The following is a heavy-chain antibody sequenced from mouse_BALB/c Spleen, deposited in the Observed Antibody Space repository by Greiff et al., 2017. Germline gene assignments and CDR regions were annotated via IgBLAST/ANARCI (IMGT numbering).Heavy chain of an antibody. CDR1: GFTFSSYA. Sequence: EVQLVESGGGLVKPGGSLKLSCAASGFTFSSYAMSWVRQSPEKRLEWVAEISSGGSYTYYPDTVTGRFTISRDNAKNTLYLEMSSLRSEDTAMYYCARDQDYGHYYAMDYWGQGTSVTVSS. V-gene: IGHV5-9-4*01. CDR2: ISSGGSYT. D-gene: IGHD1-1*01. CDR3: ARDQDYGHYYAMDY. J-gene: IGHJ4*01.